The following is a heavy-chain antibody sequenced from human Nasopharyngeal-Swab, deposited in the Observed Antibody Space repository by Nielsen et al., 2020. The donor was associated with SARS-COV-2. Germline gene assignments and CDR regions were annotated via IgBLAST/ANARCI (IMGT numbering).Heavy chain of an antibody. J-gene: IGHJ6*03. Sequence: GGSLRLSCAASGFSFSTYWMTWVCQAPGKGLEWVANIKQDGSEKYYVDSVKGRFTVSRDNPKNLLYLQVNSLRAEDTAVYYCARQGVFVPAYFHQYYMDVWGKGTTVTVSS. CDR1: GFSFSTYW. V-gene: IGHV3-7*03. CDR3: ARQGVFVPAYFHQYYMDV. D-gene: IGHD3-16*02. CDR2: IKQDGSEK.